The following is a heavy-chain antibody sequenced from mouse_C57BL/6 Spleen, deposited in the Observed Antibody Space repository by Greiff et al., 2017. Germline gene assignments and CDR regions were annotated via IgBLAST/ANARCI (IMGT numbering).Heavy chain of an antibody. CDR3: ARSYYKDPYFDY. V-gene: IGHV1-55*01. CDR2: IYPGSGST. Sequence: QVQLKQPGAELVKPGASVKMSCKASGYTFTSYWITWVKQRPGQGLEWIGDIYPGSGSTNYNEKFKSKATLTVDTSSSTAYMQLSSLTSEDSAVYYCARSYYKDPYFDYWGQGTTLTVSS. J-gene: IGHJ2*01. CDR1: GYTFTSYW. D-gene: IGHD2-12*01.